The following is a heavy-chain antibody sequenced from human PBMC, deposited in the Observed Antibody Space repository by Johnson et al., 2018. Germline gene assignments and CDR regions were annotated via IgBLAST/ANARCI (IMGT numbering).Heavy chain of an antibody. CDR1: GFTFSSYA. CDR3: ARDSPGGGWPLDAFDI. J-gene: IGHJ3*02. CDR2: ISGSGGST. V-gene: IGHV3-23*01. Sequence: EVQLLESGGGLVQRGGSLRLSCAASGFTFSSYAMSWVRQAPGRGLEWVSAISGSGGSTFYADSVKGRFTISRDNAKNSLYLQMNSLRAEDTAVYYCARDSPGGGWPLDAFDIWGQGTMVTVSS. D-gene: IGHD6-19*01.